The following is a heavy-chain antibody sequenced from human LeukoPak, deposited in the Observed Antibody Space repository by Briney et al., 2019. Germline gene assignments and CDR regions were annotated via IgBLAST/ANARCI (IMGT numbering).Heavy chain of an antibody. J-gene: IGHJ5*02. CDR3: AREGDGYRGNSRAFDP. Sequence: ASVKVSCKASGGTFSSYAISWVRQAPGHGLEWMGWISPYNGHTNYAQKLQGRVTMTTDTSTTTAYMELRSLRSDDTAVYYCAREGDGYRGNSRAFDPWGQGTLVTVSS. CDR1: GGTFSSYA. CDR2: ISPYNGHT. D-gene: IGHD5-24*01. V-gene: IGHV1-18*01.